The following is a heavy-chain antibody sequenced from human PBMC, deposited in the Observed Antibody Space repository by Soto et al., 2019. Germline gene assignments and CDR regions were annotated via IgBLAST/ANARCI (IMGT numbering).Heavy chain of an antibody. D-gene: IGHD3-10*01. J-gene: IGHJ4*02. CDR3: ARQYYYGSGSYYNSLDY. CDR2: IIPIFGTA. V-gene: IGHV1-69*13. CDR1: GGTFSSYA. Sequence: SVKVSCKASGGTFSSYAISWVRQAPGQGLEWMGGIIPIFGTANYAQKFQGRVTITADESTSTAYMELSSLRSEDTAVYYCARQYYYGSGSYYNSLDYWGQGTLVTVSS.